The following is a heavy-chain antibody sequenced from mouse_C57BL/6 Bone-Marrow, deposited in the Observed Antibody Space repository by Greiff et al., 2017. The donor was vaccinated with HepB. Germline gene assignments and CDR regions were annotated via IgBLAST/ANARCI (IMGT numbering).Heavy chain of an antibody. V-gene: IGHV5-4*01. CDR3: ARDYYGSSYYWYFDV. D-gene: IGHD1-1*01. Sequence: EVQWVESGGGLVKPGGSLKLSCAASGFTFSSYAMSWVRQTPEKRLEWVATISDGGSYTYYPDNVKGRFTISRDNAKNNLYLQMSHLKSEDTAMYYCARDYYGSSYYWYFDVWGTGTTVTVSS. CDR1: GFTFSSYA. CDR2: ISDGGSYT. J-gene: IGHJ1*03.